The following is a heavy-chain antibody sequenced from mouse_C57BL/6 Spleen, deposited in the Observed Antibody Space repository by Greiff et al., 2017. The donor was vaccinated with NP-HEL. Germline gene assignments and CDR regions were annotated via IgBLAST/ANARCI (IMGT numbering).Heavy chain of an antibody. CDR2: IDPSDSYT. D-gene: IGHD1-1*01. CDR3: ARSFRYYGSSPRFDY. CDR1: GYTFTSYW. V-gene: IGHV1-50*01. J-gene: IGHJ2*01. Sequence: VQLQQPGAELVKPGASVKLSCKASGYTFTSYWMQWVKQRPGQGLEWIGEIDPSDSYTNYNQKFKGKATLTVDTSASTAYMQLSSLTSEDSAVYYCARSFRYYGSSPRFDYWGQGTTLTVSS.